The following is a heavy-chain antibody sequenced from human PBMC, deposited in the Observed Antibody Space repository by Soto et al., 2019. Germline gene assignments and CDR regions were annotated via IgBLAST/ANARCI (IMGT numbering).Heavy chain of an antibody. CDR2: ISGYNGNT. V-gene: IGHV1-18*01. CDR3: VRDRGSGWFVS. J-gene: IGHJ5*01. Sequence: QVQLVQSGAEVKNPGASVKVSCKASGYTFTSYGISWVRQAPGQGLEWMGWISGYNGNTNYAQKLQGRLTMSTDTSTSTAYIELRSLRSDDTAIYYCVRDRGSGWFVSWGQGTLVTVSS. D-gene: IGHD6-19*01. CDR1: GYTFTSYG.